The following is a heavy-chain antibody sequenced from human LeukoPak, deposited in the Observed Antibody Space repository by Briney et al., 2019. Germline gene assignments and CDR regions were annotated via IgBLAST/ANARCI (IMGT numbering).Heavy chain of an antibody. V-gene: IGHV4-39*01. CDR2: MYYDGST. D-gene: IGHD1-26*01. J-gene: IGHJ4*02. CDR1: GGSIYSTTFY. CDR3: ARRSDSGSDDGEDYFDY. Sequence: PSETLSLACTDSGGSIYSTTFYWGWIRQPPGKGLEWIGSMYYDGSTYHNPSLKSRVTISVDTSNNQFSLKLTSVTAADTAVYFCARRSDSGSDDGEDYFDYWGQGTLVTVSS.